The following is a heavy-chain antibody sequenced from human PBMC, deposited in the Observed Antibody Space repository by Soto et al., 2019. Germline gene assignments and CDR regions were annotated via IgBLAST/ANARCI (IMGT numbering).Heavy chain of an antibody. V-gene: IGHV1-18*01. CDR1: GYTFTSYG. Sequence: ASVKVSCKASGYTFTSYGISWVRQAPGQGLEWMGWISAYNGNTSYAQKLQGRVTMTTDTSTSTAYMELRSLRSDDTAVYYFARSDLPPDMYSGSYYLGYWGQGTLVTVSS. J-gene: IGHJ4*02. CDR3: ARSDLPPDMYSGSYYLGY. D-gene: IGHD1-26*01. CDR2: ISAYNGNT.